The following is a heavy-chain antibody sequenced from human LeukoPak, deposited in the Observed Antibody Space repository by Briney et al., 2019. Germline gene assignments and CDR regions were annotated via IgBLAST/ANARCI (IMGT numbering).Heavy chain of an antibody. CDR3: ARHGSGRNYFDPLDH. J-gene: IGHJ4*02. CDR1: GFSFNEYA. Sequence: PGGSLRLSCAASGFSFNEYAMHWVRQAPGKGLEWVAVIWRDGSDKYYVDSVKGRFTVSRDNPTNTLILHMDSPRVEDTAVYYCARHGSGRNYFDPLDHWGQGTLVTVSS. CDR2: IWRDGSDK. D-gene: IGHD1-26*01. V-gene: IGHV3-33*02.